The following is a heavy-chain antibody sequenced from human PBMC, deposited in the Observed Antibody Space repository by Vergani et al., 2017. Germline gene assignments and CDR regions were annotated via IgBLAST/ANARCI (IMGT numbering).Heavy chain of an antibody. CDR1: GYTFTGYY. Sequence: QVQLVQSGAEVKKPGASVKVSCKASGYTFTGYYMHWVRQAPGQGLEWMGGINPNSGGTNYAKKFQGRVTMTRDTSISTAYSELSRLRTDDTAVYYCARDHHRRDGYNYDPYYFDYWGQGTLVTVSS. V-gene: IGHV1-2*02. D-gene: IGHD5-24*01. CDR3: ARDHHRRDGYNYDPYYFDY. J-gene: IGHJ4*02. CDR2: INPNSGGT.